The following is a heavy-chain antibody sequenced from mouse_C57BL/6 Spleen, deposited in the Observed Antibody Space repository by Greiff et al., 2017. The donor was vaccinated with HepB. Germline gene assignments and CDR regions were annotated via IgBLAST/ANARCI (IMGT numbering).Heavy chain of an antibody. V-gene: IGHV5-9*01. D-gene: IGHD1-1*01. CDR2: ISGGGGNT. CDR1: GFTFSSYT. CDR3: ARRGYYYGSSTWAMDY. J-gene: IGHJ4*01. Sequence: EVQVVESGGGLVKPGGSLKLSCAASGFTFSSYTMSWVRQTPEKRLEWVATISGGGGNTYYPDSVKGRFTISRDNAENTLYLQMSSLRSEDTALYYCARRGYYYGSSTWAMDYWGQGTSVTVSS.